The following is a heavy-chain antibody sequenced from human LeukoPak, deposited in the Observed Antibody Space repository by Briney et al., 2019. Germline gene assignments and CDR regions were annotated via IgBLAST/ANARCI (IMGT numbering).Heavy chain of an antibody. CDR3: ARERMVGYGDYVWYGDFDY. CDR2: IKQDGSEK. CDR1: GFTFDDYA. D-gene: IGHD4-17*01. V-gene: IGHV3-7*01. Sequence: GRSLRLSCAASGFTFDDYAMHWVRQAPGKGLEWVANIKQDGSEKYYVDSVKGRFTISRDNAKNSLYLQMNSLRAEDTAVYYCARERMVGYGDYVWYGDFDYWGQGTLVTVTS. J-gene: IGHJ4*02.